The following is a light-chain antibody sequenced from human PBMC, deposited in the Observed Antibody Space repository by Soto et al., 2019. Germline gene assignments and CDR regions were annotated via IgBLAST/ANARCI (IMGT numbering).Light chain of an antibody. CDR2: EAF. Sequence: QSVLTQPASVSGSPGQSITISCTGTSSAVGSYNLDSWYQQLPGKAPKLMIYEAFKRPSGVSTRFSGSKSGNTTSLTISGLQAEDEADYYCCSFAGSSTLLFGGGTKVTVL. J-gene: IGLJ2*01. CDR1: SSAVGSYNL. V-gene: IGLV2-23*01. CDR3: CSFAGSSTLL.